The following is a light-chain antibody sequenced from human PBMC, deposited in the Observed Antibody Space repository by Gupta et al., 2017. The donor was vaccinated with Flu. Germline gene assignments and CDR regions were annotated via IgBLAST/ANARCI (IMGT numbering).Light chain of an antibody. CDR1: SSNIGSNY. CDR2: RNN. J-gene: IGLJ3*02. Sequence: HSVLTQPPSASGTPGHRVTISCSGSSSNIGSNYVYWYQQLPGTAPKLLIYRNNQRPSGVPDRFSGSKSGTSASLAIRGLRSEDEADYYCSAWDDSMSGPWVFGGGTKLTVL. CDR3: SAWDDSMSGPWV. V-gene: IGLV1-47*01.